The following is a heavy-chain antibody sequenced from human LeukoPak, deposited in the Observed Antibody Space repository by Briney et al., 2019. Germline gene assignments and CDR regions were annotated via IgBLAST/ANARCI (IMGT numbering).Heavy chain of an antibody. CDR2: ISGSGGST. Sequence: GGSLRLSCAASGFTFSSYAMSWVRQAPGKGLELVSAISGSGGSTYYADSVKGRFTISRDNSKNTLYLQMNSLRAEDTAVYYCAKVAAAATWYYYYYMDVWGKGTTVTISS. D-gene: IGHD6-13*01. CDR1: GFTFSSYA. V-gene: IGHV3-23*01. J-gene: IGHJ6*03. CDR3: AKVAAAATWYYYYYMDV.